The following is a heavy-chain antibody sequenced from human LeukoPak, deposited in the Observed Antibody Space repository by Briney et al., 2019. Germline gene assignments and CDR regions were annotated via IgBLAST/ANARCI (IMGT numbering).Heavy chain of an antibody. CDR1: GGSISSSSYY. D-gene: IGHD2-15*01. J-gene: IGHJ3*02. CDR2: IYYSGST. CDR3: ARGYSNTFDI. Sequence: SETLSLTCTVSGGSISSSSYYWGWIRQPPGKGLEWIGSIYYSGSTYYNPSLKSRVTISVDTSKNQFSLKLSSVTAADTAVYYCARGYSNTFDIWVQGTMVTVSS. V-gene: IGHV4-39*07.